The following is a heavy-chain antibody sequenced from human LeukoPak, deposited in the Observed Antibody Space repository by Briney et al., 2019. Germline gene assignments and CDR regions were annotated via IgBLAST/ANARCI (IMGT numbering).Heavy chain of an antibody. J-gene: IGHJ4*02. D-gene: IGHD1-26*01. CDR1: GFTFSSYA. CDR3: ARDRGGSYSRFDY. CDR2: ISGSGGST. Sequence: GGSLRLSCAASGFTFSSYAMSWVRQAPGKGLEWVSAISGSGGSTYYTDSVKGRFTISRDNAKNSLYLQMNSLRAEDTALYYCARDRGGSYSRFDYWGQGTLVTVSS. V-gene: IGHV3-23*01.